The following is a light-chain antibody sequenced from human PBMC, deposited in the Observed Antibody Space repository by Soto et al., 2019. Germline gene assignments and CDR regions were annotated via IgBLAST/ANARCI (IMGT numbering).Light chain of an antibody. J-gene: IGKJ2*01. CDR1: QSVNNDY. Sequence: EIVLTQSPGTLSLSPGERATLSCRASQSVNNDYLGWYHQKPGQAPRILIYGASTRATGIPDRFSGSGSGTDFTLTISRLEPEDFAVYFGQQYGRSPYTFGQGTKLEIK. CDR3: QQYGRSPYT. CDR2: GAS. V-gene: IGKV3-20*01.